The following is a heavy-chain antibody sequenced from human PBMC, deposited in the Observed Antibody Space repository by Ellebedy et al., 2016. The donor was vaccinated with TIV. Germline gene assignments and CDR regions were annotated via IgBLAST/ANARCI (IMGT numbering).Heavy chain of an antibody. D-gene: IGHD6-25*01. CDR3: VRASSGFDY. CDR1: GFTFSSHD. CDR2: IGTAGDT. V-gene: IGHV3-13*01. J-gene: IGHJ4*02. Sequence: PGGSLRLSCAASGFTFSSHDMHWVRQATGKGLKWVSAIGTAGDTYYAGSVKGRFTISRENAKNSLYLQMNSLRAEDTAVYYCVRASSGFDYWGQGTLVTVSS.